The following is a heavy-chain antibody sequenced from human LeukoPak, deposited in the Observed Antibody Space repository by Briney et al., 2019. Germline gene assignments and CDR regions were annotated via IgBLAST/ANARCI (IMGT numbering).Heavy chain of an antibody. Sequence: GGSLRLSCAASGFTFDDYGMSWVRQAPGKGLEWVSGINWNGGSTGYADSVKGRFTISRDNAKNSLYLQMNSLRAEDTALYYRARDDYGDYSIWFDPWGQGTLVTVSS. CDR2: INWNGGST. CDR1: GFTFDDYG. D-gene: IGHD4-17*01. V-gene: IGHV3-20*04. J-gene: IGHJ5*02. CDR3: ARDDYGDYSIWFDP.